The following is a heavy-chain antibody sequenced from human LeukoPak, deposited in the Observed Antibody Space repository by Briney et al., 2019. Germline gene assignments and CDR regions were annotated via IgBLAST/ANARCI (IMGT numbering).Heavy chain of an antibody. J-gene: IGHJ6*03. V-gene: IGHV1-18*01. CDR1: AYTSPNYG. D-gene: IGHD2-2*01. CDR2: ISTYNGNT. CDR3: ALPAKGAYFYYHMEV. Sequence: ASVKVSCKASAYTSPNYGITWVRQAPGRGLEWMGWISTYNGNTQYAQKFQGRVTMTTDTPTKTVYMELRSLRSNDTAVYYCALPAKGAYFYYHMEVWGKGTTVTVSS.